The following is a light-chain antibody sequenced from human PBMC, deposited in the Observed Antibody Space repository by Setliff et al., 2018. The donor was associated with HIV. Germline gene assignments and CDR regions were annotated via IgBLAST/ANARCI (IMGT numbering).Light chain of an antibody. Sequence: QSVLTQPASVSGSPGQSITISCTGTSRDVGGHNYVSWYQQHPGKAPKLIIYEVRNRPSGVSNRFSGSKSGNTASLTISGLQTEDEADYYCSSYAITNTLPFGTGTKVTVL. CDR3: SSYAITNTLP. V-gene: IGLV2-14*01. J-gene: IGLJ1*01. CDR1: SRDVGGHNY. CDR2: EVR.